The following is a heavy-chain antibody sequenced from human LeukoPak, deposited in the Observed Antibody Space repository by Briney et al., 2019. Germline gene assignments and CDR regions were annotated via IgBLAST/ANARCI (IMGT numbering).Heavy chain of an antibody. CDR3: AREGAAAGTSNWFDP. Sequence: PGGSLRLSCAASGFTFSDYYMSWIRQAPGKGLVWVSRITSDGGSTSYADSLKGRFTISRDNAKNTLYLQMNSLRAEDTAVYYCAREGAAAGTSNWFDPWGQGTLVTVSS. J-gene: IGHJ5*02. D-gene: IGHD6-13*01. V-gene: IGHV3-74*01. CDR1: GFTFSDYY. CDR2: ITSDGGST.